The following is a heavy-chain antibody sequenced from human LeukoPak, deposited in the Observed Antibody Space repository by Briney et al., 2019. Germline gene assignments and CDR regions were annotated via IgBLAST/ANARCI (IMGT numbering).Heavy chain of an antibody. V-gene: IGHV4-39*07. D-gene: IGHD6-19*01. CDR3: ARSPGDSSGWYSHYYYYYMDV. Sequence: SETLSLTCTVSGGSISSSSYYWGWIRQPPGKGLEWIGSIYYSGSTYYNPSLKSRVTISVDTSKNQFSLKLSSVTAADTAVYYCARSPGDSSGWYSHYYYYYMDVWGKGTTVTVSS. CDR2: IYYSGST. J-gene: IGHJ6*03. CDR1: GGSISSSSYY.